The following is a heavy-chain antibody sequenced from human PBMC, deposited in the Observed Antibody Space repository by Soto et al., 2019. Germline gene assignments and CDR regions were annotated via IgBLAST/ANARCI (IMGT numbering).Heavy chain of an antibody. D-gene: IGHD3-3*01. J-gene: IGHJ6*02. V-gene: IGHV4-39*01. Sequence: PSETLSLTCTVSGGSISSSSYYWGWIRQHPGKRLEWIGSIYYSGSTYYNPSLKSRVTISVDTSKNQFSLKLSSVTAADTAVYYCARRSDYDFWNDRYYGMDVWGQGTTVTVSS. CDR3: ARRSDYDFWNDRYYGMDV. CDR2: IYYSGST. CDR1: GGSISSSSYY.